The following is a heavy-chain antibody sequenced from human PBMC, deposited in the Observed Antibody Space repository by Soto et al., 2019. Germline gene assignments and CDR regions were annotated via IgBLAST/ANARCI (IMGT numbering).Heavy chain of an antibody. CDR2: ISDAGGTS. CDR3: AKRPRALRTYDY. V-gene: IGHV3-23*04. CDR1: GFIFSNYV. Sequence: EVQLVDSGGGLVQPGGSLRLSCAASGFIFSNYVMSWVRQAPGKGLEWVASISDAGGTSYYADSVKGRFTISRDNSKNTLSLQMNSLRADDTAIYYCAKRPRALRTYDYWGQGTLVTVSS. D-gene: IGHD5-12*01. J-gene: IGHJ4*02.